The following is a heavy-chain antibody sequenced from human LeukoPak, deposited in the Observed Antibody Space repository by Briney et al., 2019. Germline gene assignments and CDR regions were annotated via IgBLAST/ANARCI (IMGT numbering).Heavy chain of an antibody. CDR2: IYYSGST. J-gene: IGHJ3*01. CDR1: GGSMNSYY. D-gene: IGHD1-14*01. Sequence: PSETLSLTCTVSGGSMNSYYWSWTRQPPGNGLEWIAYIYYSGSTNYNPSLKSRVTISVDTSKNQFSLTLSSVTAADTAVYYCARQPGGTAAFDLWGQGTMVTVSS. CDR3: ARQPGGTAAFDL. V-gene: IGHV4-59*08.